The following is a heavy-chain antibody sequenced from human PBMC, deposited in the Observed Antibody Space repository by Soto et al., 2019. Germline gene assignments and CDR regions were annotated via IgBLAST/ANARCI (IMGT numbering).Heavy chain of an antibody. CDR3: AKVGPMVRGVTSFDY. CDR2: ISGSVGST. Sequence: GGSLRLSCAASGFTFSSYAMSWVRQAPGKGLEWVSAISGSVGSTYYADSVKGRFTISRDNSKNTLYLQMNSLRAEDTAVYYCAKVGPMVRGVTSFDYWGQGTLVTVSS. D-gene: IGHD3-10*01. V-gene: IGHV3-23*01. J-gene: IGHJ4*02. CDR1: GFTFSSYA.